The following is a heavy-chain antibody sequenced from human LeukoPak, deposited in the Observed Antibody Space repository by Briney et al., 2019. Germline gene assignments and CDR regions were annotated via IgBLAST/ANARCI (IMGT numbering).Heavy chain of an antibody. CDR3: ARDSHYSTSSNYYYYYMNV. J-gene: IGHJ6*03. V-gene: IGHV4-34*01. Sequence: PSETLSLTCAVYGGSFSGYYWSWIRQPPGKGLEWIGEINHSGSTNYNPSLKSRVTISVDTSKNQFSLKLTSVTAADTALYFCARDSHYSTSSNYYYYYMNVWGKGTTVTVSS. CDR1: GGSFSGYY. CDR2: INHSGST. D-gene: IGHD6-6*01.